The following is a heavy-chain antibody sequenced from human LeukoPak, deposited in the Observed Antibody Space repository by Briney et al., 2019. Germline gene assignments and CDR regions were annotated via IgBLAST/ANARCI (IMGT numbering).Heavy chain of an antibody. D-gene: IGHD6-13*01. J-gene: IGHJ6*03. CDR1: GFTFSSYD. Sequence: PGGSLRLSCAASGFTFSSYDMHWVRQATGKGLEWVSAIGTAGDTYYPGSVKGRLTISRENAKNSLYLQMNSLRAGDTAVYYCARGAAAGTGLTYMDVWGKGTTVTVSS. CDR2: IGTAGDT. V-gene: IGHV3-13*01. CDR3: ARGAAAGTGLTYMDV.